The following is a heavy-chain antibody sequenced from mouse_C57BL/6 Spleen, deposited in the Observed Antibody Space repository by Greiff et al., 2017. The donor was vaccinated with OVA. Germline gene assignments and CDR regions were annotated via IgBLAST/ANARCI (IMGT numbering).Heavy chain of an antibody. Sequence: VQLQQSGPELVKPGASVKIPCKASGYTFTDYNMDWVKQSHGKSLEWIGDINPNNGGTIYNQKFKGKATLTVDKSSSTAYMELRSLTSEDTAVYYCARVGLRRGFAYWGQGTLVTVSA. V-gene: IGHV1-18*01. CDR2: INPNNGGT. J-gene: IGHJ3*01. CDR3: ARVGLRRGFAY. CDR1: GYTFTDYN. D-gene: IGHD2-4*01.